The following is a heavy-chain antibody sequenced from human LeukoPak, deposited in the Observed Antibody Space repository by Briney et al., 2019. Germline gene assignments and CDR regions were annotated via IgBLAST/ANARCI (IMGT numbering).Heavy chain of an antibody. Sequence: QAGRSLRLSCAASGFTFSSYVMHWVRQAPGKGLEWVALISYDGSNKYYADSVKGRFTISRDNAKNSLYLQMNSLRAEDTAVYYCARTLGVVVAATYWFDPWGQGTLVTVSS. CDR3: ARTLGVVVAATYWFDP. J-gene: IGHJ5*02. V-gene: IGHV3-30*04. CDR1: GFTFSSYV. D-gene: IGHD2-15*01. CDR2: ISYDGSNK.